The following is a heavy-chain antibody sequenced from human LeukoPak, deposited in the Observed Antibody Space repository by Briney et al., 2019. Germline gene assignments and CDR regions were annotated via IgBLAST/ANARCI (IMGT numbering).Heavy chain of an antibody. J-gene: IGHJ4*02. Sequence: PGRSLRLSCAASGFTFSHYAMHWVRQAPGRGLEWVAVISYDGNNKFYADSVKGRFTISRDNSKNTLYLQMNDLRAEDTAVYYGASGRHYYASGSPTDFDYWGQGTLVTVSP. CDR3: ASGRHYYASGSPTDFDY. V-gene: IGHV3-30-3*01. D-gene: IGHD3-10*01. CDR2: ISYDGNNK. CDR1: GFTFSHYA.